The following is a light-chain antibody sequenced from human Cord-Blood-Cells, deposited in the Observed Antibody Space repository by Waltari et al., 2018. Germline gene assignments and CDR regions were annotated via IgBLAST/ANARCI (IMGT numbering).Light chain of an antibody. Sequence: DIQMTQSPSTLSASVGDRVTIPCRASQSISSWLAWYQQKPGQAPKLLIYDASSLESGVPSRFSGSGSGTEFTLTISSLQPDDVATYYCQQYNSYSTFGQGTKLEIK. CDR2: DAS. CDR3: QQYNSYST. CDR1: QSISSW. V-gene: IGKV1-5*01. J-gene: IGKJ2*01.